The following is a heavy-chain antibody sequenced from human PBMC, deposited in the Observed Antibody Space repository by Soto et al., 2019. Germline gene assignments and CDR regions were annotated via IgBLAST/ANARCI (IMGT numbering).Heavy chain of an antibody. CDR1: GGTFSSYA. D-gene: IGHD3-22*01. CDR2: IIPIFGTA. V-gene: IGHV1-69*12. Sequence: QVQLVQSGAEVKKPGSSVKVSCKASGGTFSSYAISWVRQAPGQGLEWMGGIIPIFGTANYAQKFQGRVTITADESTSPAYMELSSLRSEDTAVYYCARENYYEYLDYYYGMDVWGQGTTVTVSS. CDR3: ARENYYEYLDYYYGMDV. J-gene: IGHJ6*02.